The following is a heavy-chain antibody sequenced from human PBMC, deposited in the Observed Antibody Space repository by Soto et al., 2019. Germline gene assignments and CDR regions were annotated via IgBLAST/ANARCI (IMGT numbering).Heavy chain of an antibody. CDR3: ANSWTTRKTGFDF. D-gene: IGHD4-17*01. Sequence: GGSLRLSCVASGFTFSNYAMHLVRQSPGKGLGWVAVISSDGSEKYYLDSVRDRFTISRDNSKNTLYLQMNNLRPEDTAMYYCANSWTTRKTGFDFWGQGALVAVSS. V-gene: IGHV3-30*18. CDR2: ISSDGSEK. CDR1: GFTFSNYA. J-gene: IGHJ4*02.